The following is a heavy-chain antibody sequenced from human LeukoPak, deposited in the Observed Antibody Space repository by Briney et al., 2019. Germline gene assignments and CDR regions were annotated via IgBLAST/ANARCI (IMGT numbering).Heavy chain of an antibody. CDR1: GXTFNSYS. CDR2: ISSSSSYI. V-gene: IGHV3-21*01. Sequence: GGSLRLSCAASGXTFNSYSMNWVRQAPGKGLEWVSSISSSSSYIKYADSVMGRFTISRDNAKNTLSLQMNSLRAEDTAVYYCARDRSISAAGDTYWGQGTLVTVSS. D-gene: IGHD6-13*01. CDR3: ARDRSISAAGDTY. J-gene: IGHJ4*02.